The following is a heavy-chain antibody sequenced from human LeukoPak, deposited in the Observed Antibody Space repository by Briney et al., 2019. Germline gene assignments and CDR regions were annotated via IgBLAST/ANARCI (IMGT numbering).Heavy chain of an antibody. V-gene: IGHV3-23*01. D-gene: IGHD3-10*01. CDR1: GFSFSTYA. Sequence: GGSQRLSCAASGFSFSTYAMSWVRQAPGKGQEWVSRISGSGVDTHYADSVKGRFRISRDNSKNTLYLQLNSLRAEDTAVYYCASGTYRLGDYRGLGTLVTVSS. CDR3: ASGTYRLGDY. CDR2: ISGSGVDT. J-gene: IGHJ4*02.